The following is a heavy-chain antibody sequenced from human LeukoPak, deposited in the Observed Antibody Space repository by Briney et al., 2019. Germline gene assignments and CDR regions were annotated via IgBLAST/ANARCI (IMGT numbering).Heavy chain of an antibody. CDR2: IIPILGIA. D-gene: IGHD1-26*01. Sequence: SVKVSCKASGYTFTVYYMHWVRQAPGQGLEWMGRIIPILGIANYAQKFQGRVTITADKSTSTAYMELSSLRSEDTAVYYCARVLHGSYYFDYWGQGTLVTVSS. CDR3: ARVLHGSYYFDY. J-gene: IGHJ4*02. V-gene: IGHV1-69*04. CDR1: GYTFTVYY.